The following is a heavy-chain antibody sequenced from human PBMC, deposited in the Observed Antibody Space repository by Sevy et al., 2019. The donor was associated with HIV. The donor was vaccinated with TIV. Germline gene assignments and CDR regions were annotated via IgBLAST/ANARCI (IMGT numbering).Heavy chain of an antibody. CDR3: ARSLRRIKPVLEGGSYDS. D-gene: IGHD1-26*01. CDR2: MNPNNGNT. CDR1: GYTFSSYD. V-gene: IGHV1-8*01. J-gene: IGHJ4*02. Sequence: ASVKVSCETSGYTFSSYDINWVRQAPGQGLEWMGWMNPNNGNTAYAPKFQGRITMTSNTSISTAYIGLSGLRSEDTAVYYCARSLRRIKPVLEGGSYDSWGQGTLVTVSS.